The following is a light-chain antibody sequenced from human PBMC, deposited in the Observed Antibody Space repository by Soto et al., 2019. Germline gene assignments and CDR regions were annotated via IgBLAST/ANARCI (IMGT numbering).Light chain of an antibody. CDR3: SSYTSSSTEV. CDR1: SSDVGAYIY. V-gene: IGLV2-14*03. Sequence: QSVLTRPASVSGSPGQSIAISCTGTSSDVGAYIYVSWYQHHPGKAPKLILYDVSARPSGVSDRFSGSKSGNTASLTISGLQPEDEADYYCSSYTSSSTEVFGTGTKVTVL. J-gene: IGLJ1*01. CDR2: DVS.